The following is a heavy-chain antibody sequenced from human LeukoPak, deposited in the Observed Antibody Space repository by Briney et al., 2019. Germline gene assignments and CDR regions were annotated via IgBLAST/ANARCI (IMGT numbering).Heavy chain of an antibody. D-gene: IGHD1-26*01. Sequence: SETLSLTCTVSGGSISSYYWSWIRQPPGKGLEWIGYICYSGSTNYNPSLKSRVTISVDTSKNQFSLKLSSVTAADTAVYYCASMGSYYYYGMDVWGQGTTVTVSS. J-gene: IGHJ6*02. CDR1: GGSISSYY. V-gene: IGHV4-59*01. CDR2: ICYSGST. CDR3: ASMGSYYYYGMDV.